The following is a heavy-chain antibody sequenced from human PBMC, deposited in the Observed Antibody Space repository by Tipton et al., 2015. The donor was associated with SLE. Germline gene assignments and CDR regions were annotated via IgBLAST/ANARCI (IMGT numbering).Heavy chain of an antibody. D-gene: IGHD4-23*01. V-gene: IGHV4-59*11. J-gene: IGHJ3*02. CDR1: GGSISSHY. CDR3: ARGGGSDAFDI. Sequence: LRLSCTVSGGSISSHYWSWIRQPPGKGLGWIGYIYYSGSTQHNPSLKSLVTISVDTSKNQFSLKLSSVTAADTAVYYRARGGGSDAFDIWGQGTMVTVSS. CDR2: IYYSGST.